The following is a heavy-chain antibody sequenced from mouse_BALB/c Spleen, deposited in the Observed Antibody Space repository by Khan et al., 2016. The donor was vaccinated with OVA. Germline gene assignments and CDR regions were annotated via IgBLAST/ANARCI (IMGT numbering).Heavy chain of an antibody. CDR3: ATHSSTYTVFAY. D-gene: IGHD1-1*01. V-gene: IGHV1S136*01. J-gene: IGHJ3*01. CDR2: IYPFNDDS. Sequence: VQLQQSGPELLKPGASVKMSCKASGYTFTSYVMHWVKQKPGQGLEWIGYIYPFNDDSKYSEKFKGKATLTSDTSSNTSYMELSSLTSEDSAVYYCATHSSTYTVFAYWGQGTLVTVSA. CDR1: GYTFTSYV.